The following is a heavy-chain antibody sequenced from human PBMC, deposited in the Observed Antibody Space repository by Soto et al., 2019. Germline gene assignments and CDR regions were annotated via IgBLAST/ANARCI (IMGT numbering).Heavy chain of an antibody. Sequence: EVQLVESGGGLVQPGGSLRLSCAGSGFSFSNHHMHWVRQAPGKGLEYVSGISANGGTLYYANSVKGRFTISRDNSKNTLFLQMGDLRNEDMAVYYCARVRKTYGDYDYWGQGTLVTVSS. D-gene: IGHD4-17*01. V-gene: IGHV3-64*01. CDR2: ISANGGTL. J-gene: IGHJ4*02. CDR1: GFSFSNHH. CDR3: ARVRKTYGDYDY.